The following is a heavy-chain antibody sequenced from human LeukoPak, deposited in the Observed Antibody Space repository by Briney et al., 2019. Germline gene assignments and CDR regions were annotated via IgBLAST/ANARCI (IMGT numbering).Heavy chain of an antibody. D-gene: IGHD3-10*01. CDR2: ISGSGGST. V-gene: IGHV3-23*01. CDR1: GFTFSSYA. CDR3: AKLHGLWFGESFDY. Sequence: PGGSLRLSCAASGFTFSSYAMSWVRQAPGKGLERVSAISGSGGSTYYADSVKGRFTISRDNSKNTLYLQMNSLRAEDTAVYYCAKLHGLWFGESFDYWGQGTLVTVSS. J-gene: IGHJ4*02.